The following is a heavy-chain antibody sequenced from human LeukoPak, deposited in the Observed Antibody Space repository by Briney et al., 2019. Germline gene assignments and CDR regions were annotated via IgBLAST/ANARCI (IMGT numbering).Heavy chain of an antibody. CDR2: LDPEEGNR. CDR3: ATGFRRASSWYSRGGAFDI. Sequence: GASVRVSRKGSGYSLNEISIYWVRQTPGKGLEWMGGLDPEEGNRKYAQKFQARVTMTEDTSTETAYMELSSLRSEDTAVYYCATGFRRASSWYSRGGAFDIWGQRTMVTVSS. CDR1: GYSLNEIS. J-gene: IGHJ3*02. D-gene: IGHD6-13*01. V-gene: IGHV1-24*01.